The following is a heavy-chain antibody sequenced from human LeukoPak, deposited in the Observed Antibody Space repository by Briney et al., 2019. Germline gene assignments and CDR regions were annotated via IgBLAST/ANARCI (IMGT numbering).Heavy chain of an antibody. D-gene: IGHD2-21*02. V-gene: IGHV4-59*05. CDR1: GGSISSYY. CDR3: AKSDGYGLIDS. Sequence: SETLSLTCTVPGGSISSYYWSWIRQPPGKGLEWIGNIYSSGSTYYNSSLESRVTISIDTSNNQVSLKMSSMTAADTAVYYCAKSDGYGLIDSWGQGTLVTVSS. CDR2: IYSSGST. J-gene: IGHJ5*01.